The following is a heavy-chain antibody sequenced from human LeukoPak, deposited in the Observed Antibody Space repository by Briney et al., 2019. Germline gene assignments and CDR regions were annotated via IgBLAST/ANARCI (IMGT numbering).Heavy chain of an antibody. J-gene: IGHJ3*02. CDR1: GGSISSHY. D-gene: IGHD2-2*01. Sequence: SETLSLTCTVSGGSISSHYWSWIRQPAGKGLEWIGRIFTSGNTNYNPSLESRVTISVDTSKNQFSLKLRSVTAADTALYFCATDAVRASDAFDIWGQGTMVTVSS. V-gene: IGHV4-4*07. CDR3: ATDAVRASDAFDI. CDR2: IFTSGNT.